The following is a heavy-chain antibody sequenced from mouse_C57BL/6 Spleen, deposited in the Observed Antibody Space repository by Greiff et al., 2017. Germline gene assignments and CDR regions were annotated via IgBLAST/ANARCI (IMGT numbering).Heavy chain of an antibody. Sequence: EVKLVESGEGLVKPGGSLKLSCAASGFTFSSYAMSWVRQTPEKRLEWVAYISSGGDYIYYADTVKGRFTITRDTARNTLYLQMSSLKSEDTAMYYCTRDSGSSSYYDAMDYWGQGTSVTVSS. CDR3: TRDSGSSSYYDAMDY. CDR2: ISSGGDYI. V-gene: IGHV5-9-1*02. CDR1: GFTFSSYA. J-gene: IGHJ4*01. D-gene: IGHD1-1*01.